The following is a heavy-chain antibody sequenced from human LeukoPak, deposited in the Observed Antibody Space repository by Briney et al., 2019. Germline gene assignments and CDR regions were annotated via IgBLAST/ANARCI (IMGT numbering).Heavy chain of an antibody. J-gene: IGHJ4*02. CDR3: AKHYGSGTYYNFLDY. V-gene: IGHV3-23*01. Sequence: PGGSLRLSCVASGFTFSNYAVSWVRQAPGKGLEWVSAISGSADTTYYADSVKGRFTISRDNSMTTLYLQMHSLRAEDTAVYYCAKHYGSGTYYNFLDYWGQGTLVTVSS. D-gene: IGHD3-10*01. CDR2: ISGSADTT. CDR1: GFTFSNYA.